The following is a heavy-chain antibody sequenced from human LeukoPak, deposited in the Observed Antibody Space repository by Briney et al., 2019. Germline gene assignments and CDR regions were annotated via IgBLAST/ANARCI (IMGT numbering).Heavy chain of an antibody. CDR3: VRDINFFALDY. J-gene: IGHJ4*02. CDR1: GFTFSTYW. D-gene: IGHD1-1*01. Sequence: PGGSLRLSCAASGFTFSTYWMNWVRQAPGKGLKWVAIINQGGSDVNYVDSVKGRFTISRDNAKNSLYLQMNSLRAEDSAVYYCVRDINFFALDYWGLGALVTVSS. V-gene: IGHV3-7*01. CDR2: INQGGSDV.